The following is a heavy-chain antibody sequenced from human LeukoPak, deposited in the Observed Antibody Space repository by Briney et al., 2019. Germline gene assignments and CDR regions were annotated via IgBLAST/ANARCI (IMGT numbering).Heavy chain of an antibody. V-gene: IGHV1-2*02. CDR1: GYTFIGYY. Sequence: ASVKVSCKASGYTFIGYYMHWVRQAPGQGLEWMGWINPNSGGTNYAQKFQGRVTMTRDTSISTAYMELSRLRSDDTAVYYCARARGIAAAGTILYWGQGTLVTVSS. J-gene: IGHJ4*02. CDR2: INPNSGGT. D-gene: IGHD6-13*01. CDR3: ARARGIAAAGTILY.